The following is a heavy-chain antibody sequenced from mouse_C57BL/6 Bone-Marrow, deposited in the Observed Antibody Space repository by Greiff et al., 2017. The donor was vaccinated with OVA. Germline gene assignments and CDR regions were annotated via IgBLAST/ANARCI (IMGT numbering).Heavy chain of an antibody. CDR1: GFTFSDYY. CDR3: ARDGGYGFAY. J-gene: IGHJ3*01. CDR2: ISNGGGST. V-gene: IGHV5-12*01. Sequence: EVKLVESGGGLVQPGGSLKLSCAASGFTFSDYYMYWVRQTPEKRLEWVAYISNGGGSTYYPDTVKGRFTISRDNAKNTLYLQMSRLKSEDTAMYYCARDGGYGFAYWGQGTLVTVSA. D-gene: IGHD2-3*01.